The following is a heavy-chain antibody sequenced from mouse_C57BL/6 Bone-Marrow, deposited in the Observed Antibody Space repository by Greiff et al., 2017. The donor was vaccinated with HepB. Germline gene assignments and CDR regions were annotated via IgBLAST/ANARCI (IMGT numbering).Heavy chain of an antibody. CDR1: GYTFTTYP. D-gene: IGHD2-3*01. CDR3: ARTLGGYYYLWAY. V-gene: IGHV1-47*01. CDR2: FHPYNDDT. J-gene: IGHJ3*01. Sequence: VKLVESGAELVKPGASVKMSCKASGYTFTTYPIEWMKQNHGKSLEWIGNFHPYNDDTKYNEKFKGKATLTVEKSSSTVYLELSRLTSDDSAVYYCARTLGGYYYLWAYWGQGTLVTVSA.